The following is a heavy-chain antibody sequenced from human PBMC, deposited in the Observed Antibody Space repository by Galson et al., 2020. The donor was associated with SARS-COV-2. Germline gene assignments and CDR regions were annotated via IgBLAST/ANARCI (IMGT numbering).Heavy chain of an antibody. V-gene: IGHV3-30*18. CDR2: MSYEGSKK. Sequence: GGSLRLSCAASGCTFSNYGMHWVRQAPGKGLEWVAVMSYEGSKKYYADSVRGRFFISRDNSKNTLYLQMDSLGAEDTAVYYCAKRPKLFESWPYGMAVWGQGTTVTVSS. D-gene: IGHD3-10*02. CDR3: AKRPKLFESWPYGMAV. J-gene: IGHJ6*02. CDR1: GCTFSNYG.